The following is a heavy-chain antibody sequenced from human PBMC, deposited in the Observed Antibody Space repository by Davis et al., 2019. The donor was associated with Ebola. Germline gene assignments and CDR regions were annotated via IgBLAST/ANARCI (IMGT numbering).Heavy chain of an antibody. CDR1: GFTFSSYA. Sequence: GGSLRLSCAASGFTFSSYAMDWVRQAPGKGLEWVSSINDSGRSSYYADSVKGRFTISRDNSKNTLNLQMNSLRAEDTAIYYCAKLDYNDSYFQDWGQGTLVTVSS. CDR3: AKLDYNDSYFQD. J-gene: IGHJ1*01. CDR2: INDSGRSS. D-gene: IGHD4-17*01. V-gene: IGHV3-23*01.